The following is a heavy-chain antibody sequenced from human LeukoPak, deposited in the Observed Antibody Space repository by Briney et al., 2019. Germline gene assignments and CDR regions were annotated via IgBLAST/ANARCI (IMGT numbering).Heavy chain of an antibody. CDR1: GFTFSSYA. Sequence: GGSLRLSCAASGFTFSSYAMSWVRQAPGKGLEWVSAISGSGGSTYYADSVKGRFTISRDNSKNTLYLQMNSLRAEDTAVYYCAKLVGYWSSTSCRGDYWGQGTLVTVSS. D-gene: IGHD2-2*01. V-gene: IGHV3-23*01. J-gene: IGHJ4*02. CDR3: AKLVGYWSSTSCRGDY. CDR2: ISGSGGST.